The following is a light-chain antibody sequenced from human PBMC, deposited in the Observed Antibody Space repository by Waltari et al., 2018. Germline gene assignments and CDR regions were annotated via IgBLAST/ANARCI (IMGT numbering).Light chain of an antibody. CDR1: QSIRLY. Sequence: DIQMTQSPPSLSASIGGRVTITCRASQSIRLYLDWYQQKPGKAPNLLIYAASALRSGVPSRFSGSGSGTDFTLTITSLQAEDFAVYICQQSLTTPYTFGQGTKLEI. CDR2: AAS. CDR3: QQSLTTPYT. V-gene: IGKV1-39*01. J-gene: IGKJ2*01.